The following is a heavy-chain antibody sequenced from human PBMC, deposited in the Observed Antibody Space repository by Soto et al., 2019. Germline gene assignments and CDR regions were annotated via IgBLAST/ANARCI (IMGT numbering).Heavy chain of an antibody. J-gene: IGHJ5*02. D-gene: IGHD2-15*01. CDR2: INPDNGNT. V-gene: IGHV1-3*01. Sequence: PPASVKVSCKASGYTFTRYTMNWVRQAPGQRLEWMGWINPDNGNTKSSQKFQDRVIITRDTSASTAYMDLSSLRSEDTAVYYCARGIATGQLDPWGQGTLVTVSS. CDR1: GYTFTRYT. CDR3: ARGIATGQLDP.